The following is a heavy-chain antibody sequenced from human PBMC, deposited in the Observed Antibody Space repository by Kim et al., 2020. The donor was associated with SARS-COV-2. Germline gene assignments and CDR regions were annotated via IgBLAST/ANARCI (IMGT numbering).Heavy chain of an antibody. J-gene: IGHJ4*02. V-gene: IGHV3-21*01. Sequence: GGSLRLSCAASGFTFSSYSMNWVRQAPGKGLEWVSSISSSSSYIYYADSVKGRFTISRDNAKNSLYLQMNSLRAEDTAMYYCARDRTLQYDSSGYYFGYWGQGTLVTVSS. CDR1: GFTFSSYS. CDR3: ARDRTLQYDSSGYYFGY. CDR2: ISSSSSYI. D-gene: IGHD3-22*01.